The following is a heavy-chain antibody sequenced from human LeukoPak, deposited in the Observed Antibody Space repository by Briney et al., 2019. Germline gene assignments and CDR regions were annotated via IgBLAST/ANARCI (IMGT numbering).Heavy chain of an antibody. V-gene: IGHV1-18*01. CDR1: GYTFISYG. Sequence: ASVKVSCKASGYTFISYGISWVRQAPGQGLEWMGWISAYNGNTNYAQKFQGRVTMTTDTSTSTAYMELRSLRSDDTAVYYCARGEVGGSYGIAFDYWGLGTLVTVSS. CDR3: ARGEVGGSYGIAFDY. D-gene: IGHD1-26*01. CDR2: ISAYNGNT. J-gene: IGHJ4*02.